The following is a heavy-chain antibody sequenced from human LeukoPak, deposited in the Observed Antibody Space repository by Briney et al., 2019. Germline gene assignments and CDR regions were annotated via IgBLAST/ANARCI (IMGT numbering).Heavy chain of an antibody. CDR2: IIPILGIA. Sequence: ASVKVSCKTSGDTFSDYTVNWVRQGPGQGLEWMGRIIPILGIATYAQKFQDRVTITADRSTSTAYMELSSLRSEDTAVYYCARGRYYGSGSKNWFDSWGQGTPVTVTS. D-gene: IGHD3-10*01. J-gene: IGHJ5*01. V-gene: IGHV1-69*02. CDR1: GDTFSDYT. CDR3: ARGRYYGSGSKNWFDS.